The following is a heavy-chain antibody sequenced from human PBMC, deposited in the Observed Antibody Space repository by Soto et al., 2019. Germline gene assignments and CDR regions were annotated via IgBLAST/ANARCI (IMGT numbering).Heavy chain of an antibody. Sequence: QVQLRESGPGLVMPSQTLSLTCTVSGDSISSGNKYWSWIRQPPGKGLEWIGYIFSSGTTYYNPSLQSRLTRSLDASQNQFSLKLNSLTDADTAVYFCARVPSPFDYYYAMDVWGQGTTVTVSS. CDR1: GDSISSGNKY. J-gene: IGHJ6*02. CDR3: ARVPSPFDYYYAMDV. D-gene: IGHD3-16*01. CDR2: IFSSGTT. V-gene: IGHV4-30-4*01.